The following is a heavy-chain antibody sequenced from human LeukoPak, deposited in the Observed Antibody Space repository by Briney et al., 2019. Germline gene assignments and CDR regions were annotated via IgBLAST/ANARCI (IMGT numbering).Heavy chain of an antibody. CDR2: IYYSGST. V-gene: IGHV4-39*07. CDR1: GGSISSSSYY. Sequence: PSETLSLTCTVSGGSISSSSYYWGWIRQPPGKGLEWIGSIYYSGSTYYNPSLKSRVTISVDTSKNQFSLKLSSVTAADTAVYYCARDLHTAMAPGFDYWGQGTLVTVSS. J-gene: IGHJ4*02. D-gene: IGHD5-18*01. CDR3: ARDLHTAMAPGFDY.